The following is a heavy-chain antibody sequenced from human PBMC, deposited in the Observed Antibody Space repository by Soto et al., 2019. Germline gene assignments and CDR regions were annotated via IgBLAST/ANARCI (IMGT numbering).Heavy chain of an antibody. J-gene: IGHJ4*02. V-gene: IGHV3-23*01. D-gene: IGHD3-16*02. Sequence: GGSLRLSCAASGFTFSSYAMSWVRQAPGKGLEWVSAISGSGGSTYYADSVKGRFTISRDNSKNTLYLQMNSLRAEDTAVYYCAKDGLYDYVWGSYRYDDYFDYWGQGTLVTVSS. CDR3: AKDGLYDYVWGSYRYDDYFDY. CDR2: ISGSGGST. CDR1: GFTFSSYA.